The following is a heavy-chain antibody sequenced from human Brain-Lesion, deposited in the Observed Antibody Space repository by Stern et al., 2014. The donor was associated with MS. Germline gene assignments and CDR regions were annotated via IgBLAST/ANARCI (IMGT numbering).Heavy chain of an antibody. D-gene: IGHD5-18*01. J-gene: IGHJ4*02. CDR3: ASGYRIFDY. CDR1: GGSISSGSDY. V-gene: IGHV4-61*02. CDR2: IHPSGSA. Sequence: VQLEESGPGLVKPSQTLSLTCTVSGGSISSGSDYWSWIRQPVGKGLEWIGRIHPSGSAFYTPSLKSRVTISTATSMTQFSLELNSATAADTAIYYCASGYRIFDYWGQGILVTVSS.